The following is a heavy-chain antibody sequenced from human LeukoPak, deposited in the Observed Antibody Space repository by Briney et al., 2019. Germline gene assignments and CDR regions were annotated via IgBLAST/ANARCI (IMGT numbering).Heavy chain of an antibody. D-gene: IGHD2-21*02. CDR1: GYTFTSYD. J-gene: IGHJ3*02. CDR2: MNPNSGNT. Sequence: ASAKVSCKASGYTFTSYDINWVRQATGQGLEWMGWMNPNSGNTGYAQKFQGRVTMTRNTSISTAYMELSSLRSEDTAVYYCARALVVVTVLDAFDIWGQGTMVTVSS. CDR3: ARALVVVTVLDAFDI. V-gene: IGHV1-8*01.